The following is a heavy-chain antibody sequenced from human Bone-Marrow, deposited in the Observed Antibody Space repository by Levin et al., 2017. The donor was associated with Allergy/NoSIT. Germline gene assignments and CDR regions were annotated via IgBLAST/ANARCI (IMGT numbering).Heavy chain of an antibody. CDR2: ISYDGSNK. CDR3: ARDRKEQWLGNYYYYGMDV. J-gene: IGHJ6*02. D-gene: IGHD6-19*01. CDR1: GFTFSSYA. Sequence: GGSLRLSCAASGFTFSSYAMHWVRQAPGKGLEWVAVISYDGSNKYYADSVKGRFTISRDNSKNTLYLQMNSLRAEDTAVYYCARDRKEQWLGNYYYYGMDVWGQGTTVTVSS. V-gene: IGHV3-30*04.